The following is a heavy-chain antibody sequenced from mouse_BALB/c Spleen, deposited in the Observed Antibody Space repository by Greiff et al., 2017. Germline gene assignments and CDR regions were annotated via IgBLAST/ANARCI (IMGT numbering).Heavy chain of an antibody. V-gene: IGHV5-12-2*01. J-gene: IGHJ2*01. CDR2: ISNGGGST. CDR3: ARLGAGNY. CDR1: GFTFSSYT. Sequence: EVKLVESGGGLVQPGGSLKLSCAASGFTFSSYTMSWVRQTPEKRLEWVAYISNGGGSTYYPDTVKGRFTISRDNAKNTLYLQMSSLKSEDTAMYYCARLGAGNYWGQGTTLTVSS. D-gene: IGHD3-3*01.